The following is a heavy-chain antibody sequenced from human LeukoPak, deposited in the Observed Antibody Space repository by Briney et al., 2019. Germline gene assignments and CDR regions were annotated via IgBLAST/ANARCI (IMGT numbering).Heavy chain of an antibody. CDR1: GGSLSGYY. D-gene: IGHD6-13*01. CDR2: INQSGST. Sequence: SETLSLTCAVYGGSLSGYYWSWIRQPPGKGLEWIGEINQSGSTNYNPSLKSRVTISVDTSKNQFSLKLSSVTAADTAVYYCARGRAVNTAGYSSSWHFDYWGQGTLVTVSS. CDR3: ARGRAVNTAGYSSSWHFDY. J-gene: IGHJ4*02. V-gene: IGHV4-34*01.